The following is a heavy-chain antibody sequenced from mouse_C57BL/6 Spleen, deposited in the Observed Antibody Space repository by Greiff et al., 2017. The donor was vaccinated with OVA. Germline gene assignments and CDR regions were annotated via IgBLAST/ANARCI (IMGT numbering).Heavy chain of an antibody. J-gene: IGHJ1*03. D-gene: IGHD4-1*01. CDR1: GFTFSDYY. Sequence: EVKVVESEGGLVQPGSSMKLSCTASGFTFSDYYMAWVRQVPEKGLEWVANINYDGSSTYYLDSLKSRFIISRDNAKNILYLQMSSLKSEDTATYYCAREETGTRYFDVWGTGTTVTVSS. CDR2: INYDGSST. V-gene: IGHV5-16*01. CDR3: AREETGTRYFDV.